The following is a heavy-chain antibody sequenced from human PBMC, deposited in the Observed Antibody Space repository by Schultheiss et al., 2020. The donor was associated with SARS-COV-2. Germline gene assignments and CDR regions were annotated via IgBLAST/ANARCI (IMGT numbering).Heavy chain of an antibody. CDR1: GFTFTNYG. D-gene: IGHD3-10*01. Sequence: GGSLRLSCAASGFTFTNYGMNWVRQAPGKGLEWVSAISGSGGRTYYADSVKGRFTIFKDDPKNTLFLQMNSLRAEDTAVYYCAHPAGSGSYKYYCYYYGMDVWGQGATVTVSS. CDR2: ISGSGGRT. J-gene: IGHJ6*02. V-gene: IGHV3-23*01. CDR3: AHPAGSGSYKYYCYYYGMDV.